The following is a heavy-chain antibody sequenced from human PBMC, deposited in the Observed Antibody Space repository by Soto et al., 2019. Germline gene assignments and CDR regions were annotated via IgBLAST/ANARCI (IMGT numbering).Heavy chain of an antibody. Sequence: QLQLQESGSGLVKPSQTLSLTCAVSGGSISSGGYSCNWIRQPPGKGLEWIGYIYHSGSTYYNPSTKRRVTISVHRSKNQFSLKLSSVTAADTAVYYCARGVTTVTTFDYWGQGTLVTVSS. D-gene: IGHD4-17*01. J-gene: IGHJ4*02. CDR3: ARGVTTVTTFDY. CDR1: GGSISSGGYS. CDR2: IYHSGST. V-gene: IGHV4-30-2*01.